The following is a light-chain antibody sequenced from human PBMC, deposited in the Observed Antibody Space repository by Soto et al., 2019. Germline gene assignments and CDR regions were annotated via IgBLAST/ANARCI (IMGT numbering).Light chain of an antibody. CDR3: QQYYSAPLT. V-gene: IGKV4-1*01. CDR1: QSLLSNSNNKNY. J-gene: IGKJ4*01. CDR2: WAS. Sequence: DIVMTQSPDSLAVSLGERATVNCKSSQSLLSNSNNKNYLTWYQQKLGQPPKLLIYWASTRESGVPDRFSGSRSGTDFTLTVSSLQAEDVAVYYCQQYYSAPLTFGGGTKVEIK.